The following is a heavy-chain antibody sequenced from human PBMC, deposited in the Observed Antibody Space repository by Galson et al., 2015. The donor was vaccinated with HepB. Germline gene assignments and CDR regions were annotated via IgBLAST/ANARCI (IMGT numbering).Heavy chain of an antibody. D-gene: IGHD3-10*01. J-gene: IGHJ6*02. CDR3: ARIRYYGSGSYGMDV. CDR2: INPNSGGT. Sequence: SVKVSCKASGYTFTGYYMHWVRQAPGQGLEWMGRINPNSGGTNYAQKFQGRVTMTRDTSISTAYMELSRLRSDDTAVYYCARIRYYGSGSYGMDVWGQGTTVTVSS. CDR1: GYTFTGYY. V-gene: IGHV1-2*06.